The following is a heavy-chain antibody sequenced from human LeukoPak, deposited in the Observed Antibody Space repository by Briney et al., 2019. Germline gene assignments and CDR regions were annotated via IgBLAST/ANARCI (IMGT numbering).Heavy chain of an antibody. CDR3: GREGGSPSGRGFDS. CDR2: IYYSGST. CDR1: GGSVSSGSYY. J-gene: IGHJ4*02. V-gene: IGHV4-61*01. Sequence: KPSETLSLTCTVSGGSVSSGSYYWSWIRQPPGKGLEWIGYIYYSGSTNYNPSLKSRVTISVDTSKNQFSLKLSSVTAADTAVYSCGREGGSPSGRGFDSGAKGPLVPVS. D-gene: IGHD1-26*01.